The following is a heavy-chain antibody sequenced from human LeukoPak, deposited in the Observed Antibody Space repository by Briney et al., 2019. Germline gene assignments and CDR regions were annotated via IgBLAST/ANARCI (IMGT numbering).Heavy chain of an antibody. J-gene: IGHJ6*04. CDR3: AKDTPNVLMVWGVIGPYGMDV. D-gene: IGHD3-10*01. Sequence: GGSLRLSCAASGFTFSSYAMSWVRQAPGKGLEWVSAISGSGGSTYYADSVKGRFTISRDSSKNTLYLQMNSLRAEDTAVYYCAKDTPNVLMVWGVIGPYGMDVWGKGTTVTVSS. V-gene: IGHV3-23*01. CDR1: GFTFSSYA. CDR2: ISGSGGST.